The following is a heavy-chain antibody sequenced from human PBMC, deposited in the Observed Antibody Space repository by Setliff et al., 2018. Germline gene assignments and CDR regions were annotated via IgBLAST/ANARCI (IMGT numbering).Heavy chain of an antibody. CDR2: IIPILGIA. CDR3: ARSSPDGYNLGYYYYGMDV. V-gene: IGHV1-69*10. D-gene: IGHD5-12*01. J-gene: IGHJ6*02. CDR1: GGTFSSYA. Sequence: ASVKVSCKASGGTFSSYAISWVRQAPGQGLEWMGGIIPILGIANCAQKFQGRVTITADESTSTAYMELSSLRSEDTAVYYCARSSPDGYNLGYYYYGMDVWGQGTTVTVSS.